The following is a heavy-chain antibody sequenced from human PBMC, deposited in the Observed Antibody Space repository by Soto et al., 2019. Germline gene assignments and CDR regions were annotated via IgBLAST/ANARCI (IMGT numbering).Heavy chain of an antibody. CDR3: ARGGRRSPGMDV. CDR2: VYYSGST. CDR1: GGSISSGGYY. Sequence: QVQLQESGPGLVKPSQTLSLTCTVSGGSISSGGYYWSWIRQHPGKGLEWIGYVYYSGSTYYNPSIKSRVTISVDTSKNQFSLKLSSVTAADTAVYYCARGGRRSPGMDVWGQGTTVTVSS. J-gene: IGHJ6*02. V-gene: IGHV4-31*03.